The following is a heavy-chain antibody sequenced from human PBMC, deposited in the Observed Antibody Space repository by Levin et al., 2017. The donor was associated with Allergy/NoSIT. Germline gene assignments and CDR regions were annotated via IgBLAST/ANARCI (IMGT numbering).Heavy chain of an antibody. J-gene: IGHJ6*03. CDR2: ISTDSVYT. Sequence: AGGSLRLSCVASGFSFSSYSLNWVRQAPGKGLEWVSGISTDSVYTYYAASVKGRFTISRDNAKRSLFLQINSLRADDTAVYYCVRDSSNHPCYMDLWGKGTTVTVSS. D-gene: IGHD6-13*01. CDR1: GFSFSSYS. CDR3: VRDSSNHPCYMDL. V-gene: IGHV3-21*01.